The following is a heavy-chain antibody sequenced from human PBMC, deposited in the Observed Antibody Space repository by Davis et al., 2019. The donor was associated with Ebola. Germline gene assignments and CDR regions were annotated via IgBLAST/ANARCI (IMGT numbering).Heavy chain of an antibody. J-gene: IGHJ3*02. CDR1: GGTFSSYA. Sequence: SVKVSCKASGGTFSSYAISWVRQAPGQGLEWMGWINAGNGNTKYSQKFQGRVTITADESTSIAYMELSSLRSEDTAVYYCARSGSSHIVVVPAADAFDIWGQGTMVTVSS. CDR3: ARSGSSHIVVVPAADAFDI. CDR2: INAGNGNT. D-gene: IGHD2-2*01. V-gene: IGHV1-69*13.